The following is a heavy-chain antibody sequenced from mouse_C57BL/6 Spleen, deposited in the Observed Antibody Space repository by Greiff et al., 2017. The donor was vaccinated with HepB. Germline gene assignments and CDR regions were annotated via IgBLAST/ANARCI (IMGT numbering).Heavy chain of an antibody. CDR3: ARQRERGYAMDY. CDR2: ISSGGSYT. CDR1: GFTFSSYG. J-gene: IGHJ4*01. Sequence: EVQGVESGGDLVKPGGSLKLSCAASGFTFSSYGMSWVRQTPDKRLEWVATISSGGSYTYYPDSVKGRFTISRDNAKNTLYLQMSSLKSEDTAMYYCARQRERGYAMDYWGQGTSVTVSS. V-gene: IGHV5-6*01.